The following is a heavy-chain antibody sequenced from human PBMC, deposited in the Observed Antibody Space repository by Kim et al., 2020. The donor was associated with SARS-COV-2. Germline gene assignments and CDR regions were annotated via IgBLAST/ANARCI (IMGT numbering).Heavy chain of an antibody. J-gene: IGHJ6*02. CDR2: ISAYNGNT. CDR3: ARGCSGGSCYYYGMDV. D-gene: IGHD2-15*01. Sequence: ASVKVSCKASGYTFTSYGISWVRQAPGQGLEWMGWISAYNGNTNYAQKLQGRVTMTTDTSTSTAYMELRSLRSDDTAVYYCARGCSGGSCYYYGMDVCGQGTTVTVSS. CDR1: GYTFTSYG. V-gene: IGHV1-18*01.